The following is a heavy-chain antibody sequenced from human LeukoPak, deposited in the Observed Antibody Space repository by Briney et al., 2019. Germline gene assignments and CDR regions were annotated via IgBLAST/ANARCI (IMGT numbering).Heavy chain of an antibody. CDR1: GFTFSSYW. CDR3: ARVRGFMTTVTTPEGYYFDY. Sequence: GSLRLSCAASGFTFSSYWMSWVRQAPGKGLEWVANIKQDGSEKYYVDSVKGRFTISRDNAKNSLYLQMNSLRAEDTAVYYCARVRGFMTTVTTPEGYYFDYWGQGTLVTVSS. V-gene: IGHV3-7*01. J-gene: IGHJ4*02. CDR2: IKQDGSEK. D-gene: IGHD4-17*01.